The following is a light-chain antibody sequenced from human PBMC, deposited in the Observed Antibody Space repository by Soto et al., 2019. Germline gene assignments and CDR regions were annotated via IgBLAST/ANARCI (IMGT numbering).Light chain of an antibody. CDR3: SSYTSGSTRVV. Sequence: QSVLTQPASVSGSPGQSITISCTGTSSDVGGYNYVSWYQQHPGKAPKVMIYDVSKRPPGISNRFSGSKSGNTASLTISGLKVEDEADYYCSSYTSGSTRVVFGGGTKLTVL. CDR2: DVS. CDR1: SSDVGGYNY. J-gene: IGLJ2*01. V-gene: IGLV2-14*03.